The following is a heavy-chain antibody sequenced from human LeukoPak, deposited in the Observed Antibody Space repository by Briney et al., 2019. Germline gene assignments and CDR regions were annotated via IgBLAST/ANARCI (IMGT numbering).Heavy chain of an antibody. CDR1: GGSISSYY. V-gene: IGHV4-59*01. CDR3: ARVVVVAATRGTGWFDP. Sequence: SETLSLTCTVSGGSISSYYWSWIRQPPGKGLEWIGYIYYSGSTNYNPSLKSRVTISVDTSKNQFSLKLSSVTAADTAVYYCARVVVVAATRGTGWFDPWGQGTLVTVSS. CDR2: IYYSGST. D-gene: IGHD2-15*01. J-gene: IGHJ5*02.